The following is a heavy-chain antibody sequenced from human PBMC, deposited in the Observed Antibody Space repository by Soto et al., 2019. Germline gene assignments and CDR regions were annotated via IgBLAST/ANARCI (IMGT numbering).Heavy chain of an antibody. CDR3: IGSFPF. Sequence: EVYLVESGGGLVEPGRSLRLSCTGAGFPFANFLMSWFRQAPGKGLEWLGFIRSQPYGGTTQYAASVRGRFTISRDDSNGIAYLQMNSLESEDSGVYYCIGSFPFWGQGTLVTVSS. CDR2: IRSQPYGGTT. D-gene: IGHD3-10*01. V-gene: IGHV3-49*03. CDR1: GFPFANFL. J-gene: IGHJ1*01.